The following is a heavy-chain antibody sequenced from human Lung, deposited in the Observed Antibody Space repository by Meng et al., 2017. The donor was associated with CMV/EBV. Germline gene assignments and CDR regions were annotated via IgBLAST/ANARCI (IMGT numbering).Heavy chain of an antibody. J-gene: IGHJ4*02. CDR2: ISPSASDA. Sequence: TYWIGWVRRVPGKGLDWVAIISPSASDAGYSPSFQGQVTISADKSINTAYLQWSSLKASDTAMYYCAKGIYYNYWSAYYTGGPFDYWGQGTLVTVSS. V-gene: IGHV5-51*01. D-gene: IGHD3-3*01. CDR1: TYW. CDR3: AKGIYYNYWSAYYTGGPFDY.